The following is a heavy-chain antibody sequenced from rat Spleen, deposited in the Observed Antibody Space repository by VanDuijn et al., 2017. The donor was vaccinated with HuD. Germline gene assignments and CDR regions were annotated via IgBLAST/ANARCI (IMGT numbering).Heavy chain of an antibody. V-gene: IGHV4-2*01. J-gene: IGHJ2*01. D-gene: IGHD4-5*01. Sequence: EVKLVESGGGLVQPGRSLKLSCVASGFNFNDYWMGWVRQAPGKGLEWIGEINQDSSTIKYTPSLKDKVTISRDNDQNTLYLQMSKLGSEDTAIYYCVRGEFGVNYWGQGVMVTVSS. CDR2: INQDSSTI. CDR3: VRGEFGVNY. CDR1: GFNFNDYW.